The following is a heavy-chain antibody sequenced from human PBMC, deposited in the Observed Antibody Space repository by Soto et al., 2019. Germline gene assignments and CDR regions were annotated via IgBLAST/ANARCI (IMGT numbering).Heavy chain of an antibody. D-gene: IGHD3-10*01. CDR3: AHVLYFSGSNPN. CDR1: GFSLSTNGVG. V-gene: IGHV2-5*01. CDR2: IYSNDEN. J-gene: IGHJ4*02. Sequence: QIALKESGPTLLKPTQTLTLTCTFSGFSLSTNGVGVGWIRQPPGKALEWLAVIYSNDENHYNPSLKSRLTITKDTSKNQVFLTMANMAPVDTATYYCAHVLYFSGSNPNWGQGTLVTVSS.